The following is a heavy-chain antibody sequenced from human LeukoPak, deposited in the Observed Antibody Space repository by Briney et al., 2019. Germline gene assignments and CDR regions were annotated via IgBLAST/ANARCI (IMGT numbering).Heavy chain of an antibody. V-gene: IGHV3-66*01. CDR3: AREGAGTPDY. CDR2: IYGGGST. Sequence: GGSLRLSCAASGFSVRCDYMSWVRQAPGKGLEWVSIIYGGGSTYYADSVKGRFTISRAHYKNTVYLPINNLRAEEPTVNSFAREGAGTPDYWGQGTLVTVSS. D-gene: IGHD1-7*01. J-gene: IGHJ4*02. CDR1: GFSVRCDY.